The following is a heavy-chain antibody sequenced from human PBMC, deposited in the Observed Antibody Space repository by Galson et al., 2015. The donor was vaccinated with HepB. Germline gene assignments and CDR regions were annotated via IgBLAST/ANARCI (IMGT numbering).Heavy chain of an antibody. D-gene: IGHD3-22*01. CDR2: ISYDGNNK. V-gene: IGHV3-30*18. J-gene: IGHJ4*02. Sequence: SLRLSCAASGFTFTSYGMHWVRQAPGKGLEWVALISYDGNNKYYADSVKGRFTISRDNSKNTLYLQVSSLRVEDTAVYHCAKDARDHYDTGGMLDFWGQGTLVTVSS. CDR3: AKDARDHYDTGGMLDF. CDR1: GFTFTSYG.